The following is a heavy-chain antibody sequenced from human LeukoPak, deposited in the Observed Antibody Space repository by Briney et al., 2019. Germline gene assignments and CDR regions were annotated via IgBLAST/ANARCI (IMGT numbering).Heavy chain of an antibody. CDR2: IGTAGDT. CDR1: GFTFSNYD. V-gene: IGHV3-13*01. D-gene: IGHD5-18*01. J-gene: IGHJ3*02. CDR3: ASDTKRGYSYGSPTDGFDI. Sequence: GGSLRLSCAASGFTFSNYDMHWVRQATGKGLEWVSAIGTAGDTYYPGSVKGRFTISRDNAKNSLYLQMNSLRAEDTAVYYCASDTKRGYSYGSPTDGFDIWGQGTMVTVSS.